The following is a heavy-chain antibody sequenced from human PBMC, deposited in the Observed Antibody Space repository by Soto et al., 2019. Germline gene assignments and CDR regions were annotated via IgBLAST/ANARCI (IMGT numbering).Heavy chain of an antibody. CDR2: IYYSGST. J-gene: IGHJ4*02. D-gene: IGHD3-3*01. V-gene: IGHV4-31*03. CDR3: ARDNTIFGGNDY. CDR1: GGSISSGGYY. Sequence: SETLSLTCTVSGGSISSGGYYWSWIRQHPGKGLEWIGYIYYSGSTYYNPSLKSRVTISVDTSKNQFSLKLSSVTAADTAVYYCARDNTIFGGNDYWGQGTLVTVSS.